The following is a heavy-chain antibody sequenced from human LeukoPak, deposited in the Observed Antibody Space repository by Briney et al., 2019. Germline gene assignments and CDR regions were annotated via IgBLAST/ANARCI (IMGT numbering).Heavy chain of an antibody. CDR2: IIPIFGTA. D-gene: IGHD3-22*01. J-gene: IGHJ4*02. CDR1: GGTFSSYA. V-gene: IGHV1-69*13. CDR3: ARTTYYYDSSGYSHFDY. Sequence: SVKVSCKASGGTFSSYAISWVRQAPGQGLEWMGGIIPIFGTANYAQKFQGRVTITADESTSTAYMELSSLRSEDTAVYYCARTTYYYDSSGYSHFDYWGQGTLVTVSS.